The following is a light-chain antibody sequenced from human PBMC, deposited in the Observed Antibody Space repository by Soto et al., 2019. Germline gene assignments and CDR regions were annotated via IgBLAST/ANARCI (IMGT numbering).Light chain of an antibody. CDR1: QSVSSY. CDR2: GAS. CDR3: QQRSNWPPIT. J-gene: IGKJ5*01. Sequence: EIVLTQSPATLSLSPGERATLSCRASQSVSSYLAWYQQKPGQAPRLLIYGASNRATGIPARFSGSGSGTDFPLTISSLEPEDFAVYCCQQRSNWPPITFGQGTRLEIK. V-gene: IGKV3-11*01.